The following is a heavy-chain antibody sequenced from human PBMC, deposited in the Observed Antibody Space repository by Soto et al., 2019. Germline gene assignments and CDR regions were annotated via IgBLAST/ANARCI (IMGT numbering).Heavy chain of an antibody. CDR3: ARGGGYSYGHDAFDI. CDR1: GFTFSSHA. Sequence: GGSLRLSCAPSGFTFSSHAMHWVRQAPGKGLEWVAFISYDGSNKYYGDSVKGRFTISRDNSKNTLSLQMNSLRTEDTAVHYCARGGGYSYGHDAFDIWGQGTLVTVSS. CDR2: ISYDGSNK. D-gene: IGHD5-18*01. J-gene: IGHJ3*02. V-gene: IGHV3-30-3*01.